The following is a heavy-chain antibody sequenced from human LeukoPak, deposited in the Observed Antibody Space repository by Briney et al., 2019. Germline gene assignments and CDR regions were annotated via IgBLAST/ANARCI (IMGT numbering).Heavy chain of an antibody. V-gene: IGHV4-34*01. J-gene: IGHJ4*02. Sequence: SETLSLICAVYGGSFSGYYWSWIRQPPGKGLEWIGEINHSGSTNYNPSLKSRVTISVDTSKNQFSLKLSSVTAADTAVYYCARDEGIAAFDYWGQGTLVTVSS. CDR3: ARDEGIAAFDY. CDR1: GGSFSGYY. CDR2: INHSGST. D-gene: IGHD6-13*01.